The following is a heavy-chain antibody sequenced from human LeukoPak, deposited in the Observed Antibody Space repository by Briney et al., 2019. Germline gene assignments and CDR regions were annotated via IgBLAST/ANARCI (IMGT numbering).Heavy chain of an antibody. D-gene: IGHD3-9*01. CDR2: IIPIFGTA. CDR1: GGTFSSYA. CDR3: AGGDFDWSHYYYYYMDV. J-gene: IGHJ6*03. Sequence: ASVKVSCKASGGTFSSYAISWVRQAPGQGLEWMGGIIPIFGTANYAQKFQGRVTITADESTSTAYMELSSLRSEDTAVYYCAGGDFDWSHYYYYYMDVWGKGTTVTISS. V-gene: IGHV1-69*13.